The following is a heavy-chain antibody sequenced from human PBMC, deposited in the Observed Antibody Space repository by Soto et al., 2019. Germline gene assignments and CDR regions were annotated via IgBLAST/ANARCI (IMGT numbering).Heavy chain of an antibody. Sequence: GESLKISCKGSGYSFTSYWIGWVRQMPGKGLEWMGIIYPGDSDTRYSPSLQGQVTISADKSISTAYLQWSSLKASDTAMYYCASSALYCSSTSCYFDYWGQGTLVTVSS. CDR3: ASSALYCSSTSCYFDY. D-gene: IGHD2-2*01. V-gene: IGHV5-51*01. CDR2: IYPGDSDT. J-gene: IGHJ4*02. CDR1: GYSFTSYW.